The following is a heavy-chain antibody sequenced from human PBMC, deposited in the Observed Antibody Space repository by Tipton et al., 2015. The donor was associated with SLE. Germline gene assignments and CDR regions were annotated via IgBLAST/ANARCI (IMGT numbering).Heavy chain of an antibody. V-gene: IGHV4-59*01. D-gene: IGHD2-8*01. Sequence: TLSLTCTVSGGSISSYYWSWIRQPPGKGLEWIGYIYYSGSTNYNPSLKSRVTISVDTSKNQFSLKLSSVTPADTAVYYCAAYCTNGVCHFDYWGQGTLVTVSS. CDR2: IYYSGST. CDR1: GGSISSYY. J-gene: IGHJ4*02. CDR3: AAYCTNGVCHFDY.